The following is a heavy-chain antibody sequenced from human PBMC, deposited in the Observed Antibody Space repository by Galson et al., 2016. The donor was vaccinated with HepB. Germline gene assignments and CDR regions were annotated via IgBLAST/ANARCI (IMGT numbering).Heavy chain of an antibody. CDR2: ISSSRVYI. Sequence: SLRLSCAASGFTLSLYWMSWVRQAPGKGLEWVASISSSRVYINYADSVKGRFTISRDKAKNSLYLQMNSLRAEDTAVYYCARDFRGSRIRARDFDFWGQGTLVTVSS. J-gene: IGHJ4*02. D-gene: IGHD3-10*01. CDR3: ARDFRGSRIRARDFDF. CDR1: GFTLSLYW. V-gene: IGHV3-21*01.